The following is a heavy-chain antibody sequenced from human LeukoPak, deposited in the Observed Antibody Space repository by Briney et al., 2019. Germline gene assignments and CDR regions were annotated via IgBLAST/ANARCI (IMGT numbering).Heavy chain of an antibody. Sequence: ASVKVSCKASGYTFTTFDINWVRQVTGQGLEWMGWMSPDSGKTGYAQKFQGRVTMTRDTSISTAYMELSSLTSEDTAMYYCANGPPSGSLDNWGQGTRVTVSS. CDR2: MSPDSGKT. CDR3: ANGPPSGSLDN. CDR1: GYTFTTFD. D-gene: IGHD1-26*01. V-gene: IGHV1-8*01. J-gene: IGHJ4*02.